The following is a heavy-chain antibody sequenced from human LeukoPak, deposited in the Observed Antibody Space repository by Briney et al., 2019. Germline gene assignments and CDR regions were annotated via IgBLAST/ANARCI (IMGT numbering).Heavy chain of an antibody. CDR1: GFTFSSYA. CDR2: ICYDGRNK. Sequence: WGSLRLSCAASGFTFSSYARYWVRQAPGKGLEWVTEICYDGRNKIYADPVKGRFTISRDNSKNTLYLQMNKLRAQETAVYYCARGLFNYDNSGLNYWGQGTRVTVSS. D-gene: IGHD3-22*01. J-gene: IGHJ4*02. CDR3: ARGLFNYDNSGLNY. V-gene: IGHV3-33*01.